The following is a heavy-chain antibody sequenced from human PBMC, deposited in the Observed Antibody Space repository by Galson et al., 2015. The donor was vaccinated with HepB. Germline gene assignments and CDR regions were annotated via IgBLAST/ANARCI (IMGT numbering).Heavy chain of an antibody. D-gene: IGHD5-12*01. V-gene: IGHV3-15*01. CDR3: ATGIKSGYVYM. CDR1: GFPFNNAW. J-gene: IGHJ3*02. Sequence: SLRLSCAASGFPFNNAWMTWVRQAPGMGLEWIGHMKCKTDGGTTDYAAPVKGRFTISRDDSKNTLYLQMSSLKTEDTAVYYCATGIKSGYVYMWGQGTTVTVSS. CDR2: MKCKTDGGTT.